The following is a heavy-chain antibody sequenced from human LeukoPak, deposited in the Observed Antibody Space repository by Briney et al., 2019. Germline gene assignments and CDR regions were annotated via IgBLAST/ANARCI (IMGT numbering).Heavy chain of an antibody. V-gene: IGHV3-21*01. D-gene: IGHD5-18*01. J-gene: IGHJ4*02. Sequence: PGGSLRLSCAASGFTFSSYSMNWVRQAPGKGLEWVSSISSSSSYIYYADSVKGRFTISRDNAKNSLYLQMNSLRAEDTAVYYCACGPGYSYGNIDYWGQGTLVTVSS. CDR1: GFTFSSYS. CDR3: ACGPGYSYGNIDY. CDR2: ISSSSSYI.